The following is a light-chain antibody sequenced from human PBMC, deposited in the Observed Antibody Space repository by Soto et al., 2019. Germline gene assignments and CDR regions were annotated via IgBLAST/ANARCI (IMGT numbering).Light chain of an antibody. CDR3: QSYDSSLVV. V-gene: IGLV1-40*01. CDR2: GNS. CDR1: SYNIGAGYD. Sequence: QSVLTQPPSVSGAPGQRVTISCTGSSYNIGAGYDVHWYQQLPGTAPKLLIYGNSNRPSGVPDRFSGSKSGTSASLAITGLQAEDEADYYCQSYDSSLVVFGGGTQLTVL. J-gene: IGLJ2*01.